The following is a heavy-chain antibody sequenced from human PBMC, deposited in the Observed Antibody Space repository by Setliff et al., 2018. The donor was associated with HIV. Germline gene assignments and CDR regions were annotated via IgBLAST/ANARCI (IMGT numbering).Heavy chain of an antibody. CDR2: IKQDGSEK. Sequence: GGSLRLSCAASGFTFSTYWMSWVRQAPGKGLEWVANIKQDGSEKYYVDSVKGRFTISRDNAKNSLYLQMNSLRAEGTAVYYCASVLRYYGSGSYPFGYWGQGTLVTVSS. CDR3: ASVLRYYGSGSYPFGY. V-gene: IGHV3-7*01. J-gene: IGHJ4*02. CDR1: GFTFSTYW. D-gene: IGHD3-10*01.